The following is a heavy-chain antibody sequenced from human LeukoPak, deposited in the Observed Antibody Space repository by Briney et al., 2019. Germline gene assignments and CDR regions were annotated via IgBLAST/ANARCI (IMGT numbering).Heavy chain of an antibody. CDR2: IYPRDSEI. CDR3: ARPAYSSSLSSHFDP. CDR1: GHSFSTYW. J-gene: IGHJ5*02. D-gene: IGHD6-13*01. V-gene: IGHV5-51*01. Sequence: GESLKISCEGSGHSFSTYWIAWVRQMPGKGLEWMGSIYPRDSEIRYSPSFQGQVTISADNSISTAYLQWSSLKASDTAMYYCARPAYSSSLSSHFDPWGQGTLVTVSS.